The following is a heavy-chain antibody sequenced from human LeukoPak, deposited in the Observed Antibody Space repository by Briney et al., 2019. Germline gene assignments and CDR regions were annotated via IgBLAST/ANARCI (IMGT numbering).Heavy chain of an antibody. Sequence: KPGGSLRLSCAASGFTFSDYYMSWIRQAPGKGLEWVSYISSSGSTIYYADSVKGRFTISRDNAKNSLYLQMNSLRVEDTAVYYCARDYCSGGSCYPGTQADRYYYYGMDVWGQGTTVTVSS. D-gene: IGHD2-15*01. J-gene: IGHJ6*02. CDR2: ISSSGSTI. CDR1: GFTFSDYY. CDR3: ARDYCSGGSCYPGTQADRYYYYGMDV. V-gene: IGHV3-11*01.